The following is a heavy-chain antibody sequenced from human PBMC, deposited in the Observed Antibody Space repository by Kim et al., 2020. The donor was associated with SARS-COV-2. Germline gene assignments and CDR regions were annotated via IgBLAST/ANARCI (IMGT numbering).Heavy chain of an antibody. D-gene: IGHD3-10*01. V-gene: IGHV3-30*18. J-gene: IGHJ6*02. CDR3: AKERPEGFGEFVYYGMDV. CDR2: ISYDGSNK. Sequence: GGSLRLSCAASGFTFSSYGMHWVRQAPGKGLEWVAVISYDGSNKYYADSVKGRFTISRDNSKNTLYLQMNSLRAEDTAVYYCAKERPEGFGEFVYYGMDVWGQGTTVTVSS. CDR1: GFTFSSYG.